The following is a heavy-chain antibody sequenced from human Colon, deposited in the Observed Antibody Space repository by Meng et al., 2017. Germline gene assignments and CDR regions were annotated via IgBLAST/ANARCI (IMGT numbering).Heavy chain of an antibody. J-gene: IGHJ5*02. CDR2: IGHSGFT. Sequence: QLQLQESGPGLVRPSEALSLTCRVSGGSISTSGYYWGWIRQPPGKGLGWIGSIGHSGFTYYTPSLKSRVTVSIDTSRNQFSLWLTSVTAADTAVYYCVRSSAWVRTGFDPWGQGTLVTVSS. CDR1: GGSISTSGYY. D-gene: IGHD6-19*01. V-gene: IGHV4-39*01. CDR3: VRSSAWVRTGFDP.